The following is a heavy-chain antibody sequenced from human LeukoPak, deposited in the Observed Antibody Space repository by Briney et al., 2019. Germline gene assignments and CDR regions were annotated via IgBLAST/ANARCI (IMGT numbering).Heavy chain of an antibody. V-gene: IGHV4-61*08. CDR3: ARGGRSFVYYFDF. D-gene: IGHD1-26*01. Sequence: SETLSLTCTVSGGSISSGDYYWSWIRQPPGKGLEFIGYSYYSGSATYHPSLKSRVTISLDTSKNQFSLRLSSVTAADTAVYYCARGGRSFVYYFDFWGQGALITVTS. CDR2: SYYSGSA. CDR1: GGSISSGDYY. J-gene: IGHJ4*02.